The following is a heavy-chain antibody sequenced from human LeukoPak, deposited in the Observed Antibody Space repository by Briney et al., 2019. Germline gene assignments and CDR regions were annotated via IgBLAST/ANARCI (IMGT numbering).Heavy chain of an antibody. D-gene: IGHD2-15*01. V-gene: IGHV4-34*01. CDR2: INHSGST. CDR1: GGSFSGYY. CDR3: ARSRVVAATRGAFDI. J-gene: IGHJ3*02. Sequence: PSETLSLTCAVYGGSFSGYYWSWIRQPPGKGLEWIGEINHSGSTNYNPSLKSRVTISVDTSKNQFSLKLSSVTAADTAVYYCARSRVVAATRGAFDIWGQGTMVTVSS.